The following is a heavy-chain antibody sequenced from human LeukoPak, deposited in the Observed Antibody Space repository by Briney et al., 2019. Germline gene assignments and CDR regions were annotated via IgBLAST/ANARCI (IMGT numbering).Heavy chain of an antibody. V-gene: IGHV1-18*04. D-gene: IGHD4-17*01. Sequence: ASVKVSCKASGYTFTSYGISWVRQAPGQGLEWMGWFSAYNGNTNYAQKLQGRVTMTTDTSTSTAYMELRSLRSDDTAVYYCARGGNTVTTTVSQFDYWGQGTLVTVSS. J-gene: IGHJ4*02. CDR2: FSAYNGNT. CDR1: GYTFTSYG. CDR3: ARGGNTVTTTVSQFDY.